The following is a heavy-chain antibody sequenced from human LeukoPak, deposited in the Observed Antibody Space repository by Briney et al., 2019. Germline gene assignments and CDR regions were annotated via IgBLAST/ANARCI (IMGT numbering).Heavy chain of an antibody. CDR3: ARDEGYGDYGLGDGYDAFDI. CDR2: ISSSGSTT. J-gene: IGHJ3*02. V-gene: IGHV3-11*04. D-gene: IGHD4-17*01. CDR1: GFTFSDYY. Sequence: GSLRLSCAASGFTFSDYYMSWIRQAPGKGLEWVSYISSSGSTTYYADSVKGRFTISRDNSKNTLYLQMNSLRAEDTAVYYCARDEGYGDYGLGDGYDAFDIWGQGTMVTVSS.